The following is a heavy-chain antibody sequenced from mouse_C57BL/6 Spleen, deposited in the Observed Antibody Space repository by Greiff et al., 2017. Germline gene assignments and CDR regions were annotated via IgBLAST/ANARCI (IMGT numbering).Heavy chain of an antibody. CDR3: TTLTRYYYGRDY. Sequence: VQLKQSGAELVRPGASVKLSCTASGFNIKDDYMHWVKQRPEQGLEWIGWIDPENGDTEYASKFQGKATITADTSSNKAYLQLSSLTSEDTAVYYCTTLTRYYYGRDYWGQGTTLTVSS. CDR2: IDPENGDT. J-gene: IGHJ2*01. V-gene: IGHV14-4*01. D-gene: IGHD1-1*01. CDR1: GFNIKDDY.